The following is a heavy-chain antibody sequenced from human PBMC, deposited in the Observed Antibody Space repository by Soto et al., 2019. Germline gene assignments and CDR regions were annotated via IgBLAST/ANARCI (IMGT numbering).Heavy chain of an antibody. J-gene: IGHJ4*02. V-gene: IGHV3-7*05. CDR2: IKQDGSEK. CDR1: GFTFMSSW. CDR3: ARSGWVITPRSLFDY. D-gene: IGHD2-21*01. Sequence: LSLPCAASGFTFMSSWMSWVRQAPGKGLEWVANIKQDGSEKKYVASVEGRFTVSRDNAKNSLFLQMNSLRAEDTAVYYCARSGWVITPRSLFDYWGQGTLVTVSS.